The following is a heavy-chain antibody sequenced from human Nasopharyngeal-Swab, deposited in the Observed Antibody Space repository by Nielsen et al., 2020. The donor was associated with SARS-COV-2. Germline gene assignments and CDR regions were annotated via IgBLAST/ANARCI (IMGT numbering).Heavy chain of an antibody. CDR1: GGSINSGDYY. J-gene: IGHJ4*02. V-gene: IGHV4-31*03. D-gene: IGHD3-3*01. CDR3: ARAPTVFGVVITAFDY. CDR2: IYYSGGT. Sequence: SETLSLTCTVSGGSINSGDYYWSWIRQHPGKGLEWIGYIYYSGGTYYNPSLKSRLTISVDTSKNQFSLKLSSVTAADTAVYYCARAPTVFGVVITAFDYWGQGALVTVSS.